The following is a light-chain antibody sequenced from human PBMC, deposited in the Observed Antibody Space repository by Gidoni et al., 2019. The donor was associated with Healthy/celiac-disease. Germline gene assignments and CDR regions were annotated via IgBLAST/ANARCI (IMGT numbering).Light chain of an antibody. CDR1: SSNIGAGYY. Sequence: QSVLTQPPSVSGPPGQRVPISCTGSSSNIGAGYYVHWYQQLPGTAPKLLIYGNSNRPSGVPDRFSGSKSGTSASLAITGLQAEDEADYYCQSYDSSLSALYVFGTGTKVTVL. CDR3: QSYDSSLSALYV. J-gene: IGLJ1*01. CDR2: GNS. V-gene: IGLV1-40*01.